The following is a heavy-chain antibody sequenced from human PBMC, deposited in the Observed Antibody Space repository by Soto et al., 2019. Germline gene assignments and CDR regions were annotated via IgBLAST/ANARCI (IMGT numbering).Heavy chain of an antibody. CDR1: GFSFSPYP. V-gene: IGHV3-23*01. CDR2: IGTTGGDT. Sequence: EVQLLESGGSLVLPGGSLRLSCADSGFSFSPYPMSWVRQAPVKGLECVSTIGTTGGDTYYPDFVKGRFTISRDDSKHAVYLQMSSRRDEDSAIDYCAKIRVASGRGYFDLWGRRTLVTVSS. D-gene: IGHD5-12*01. CDR3: AKIRVASGRGYFDL. J-gene: IGHJ2*01.